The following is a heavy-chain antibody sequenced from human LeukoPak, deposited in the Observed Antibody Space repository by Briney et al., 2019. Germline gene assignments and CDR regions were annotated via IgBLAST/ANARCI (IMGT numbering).Heavy chain of an antibody. Sequence: AETLTLTCTVSGASISGSGYYLGWIRQPPGKGLEWIGNIYYTGSTYYNASLQSRVTISIDMSKNQFSLRLSSVTAADTAMYYCVKSGGYGLIDYWGQGTLVTVSS. CDR3: VKSGGYGLIDY. CDR2: IYYTGST. CDR1: GASISGSGYY. D-gene: IGHD6-19*01. J-gene: IGHJ4*02. V-gene: IGHV4-39*01.